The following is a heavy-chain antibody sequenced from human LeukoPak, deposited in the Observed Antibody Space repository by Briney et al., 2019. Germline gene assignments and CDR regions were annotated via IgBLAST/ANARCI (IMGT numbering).Heavy chain of an antibody. V-gene: IGHV3-11*06. CDR2: ISSSSSHT. CDR1: GFTFSDHY. J-gene: IGHJ4*02. D-gene: IGHD6-19*01. Sequence: PGGSLRLSCAGSGFTFSDHYMSWIRQAPGKGLEWVSHISSSSSHTNYADSVKGRFTISRDNAKNSLYLQMNSLRAEDTAVYYCARGYSSGWFYWGQGTLVTVSS. CDR3: ARGYSSGWFY.